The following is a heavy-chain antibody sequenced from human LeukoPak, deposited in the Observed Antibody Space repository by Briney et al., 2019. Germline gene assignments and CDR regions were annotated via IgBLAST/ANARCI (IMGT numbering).Heavy chain of an antibody. CDR3: ARARGDPDYFDY. D-gene: IGHD3-16*01. J-gene: IGHJ4*02. Sequence: SETLSLTCTVSGGSISSYYGSWIRQPAGKGLEWIGRIYTSGSTNYNPPLKSRVTISVDKSKNQFSLKLSSVTAADTAVYYCARARGDPDYFDYWGQGTLVTVSS. CDR2: IYTSGST. CDR1: GGSISSYY. V-gene: IGHV4-4*07.